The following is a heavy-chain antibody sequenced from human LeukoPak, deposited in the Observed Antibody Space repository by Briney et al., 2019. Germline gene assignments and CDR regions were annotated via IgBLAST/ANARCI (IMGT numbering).Heavy chain of an antibody. Sequence: ASVKVSCKASGYTFTNYGISWVRQAPGQGLAWMGWISAYNGNTNYAQKFQGRVTITRDTSASTAYMELSSLRSEDTAVYYCARGSSSSYYGMDVWGQGTTVTVSS. CDR3: ARGSSSSYYGMDV. D-gene: IGHD6-6*01. J-gene: IGHJ6*02. CDR1: GYTFTNYG. V-gene: IGHV1-18*01. CDR2: ISAYNGNT.